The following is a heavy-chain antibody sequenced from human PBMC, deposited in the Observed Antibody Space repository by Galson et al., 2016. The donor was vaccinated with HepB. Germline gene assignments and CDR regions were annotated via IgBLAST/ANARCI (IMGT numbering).Heavy chain of an antibody. Sequence: SVKVSCKASGGTFNNYAVAWLRQVPGQGLEWVGQIIPIFGAADYAQKFQGRVTITADESTSTAYMELSSVRSEDTAVYYCTRGVTGTTLIEYWGQGTLVTGSS. D-gene: IGHD1-7*01. J-gene: IGHJ4*02. CDR2: IIPIFGAA. CDR3: TRGVTGTTLIEY. CDR1: GGTFNNYA. V-gene: IGHV1-69*13.